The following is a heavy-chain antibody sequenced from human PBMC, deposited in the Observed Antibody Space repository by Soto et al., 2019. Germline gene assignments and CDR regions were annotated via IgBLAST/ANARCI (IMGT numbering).Heavy chain of an antibody. CDR2: IGSTSSII. Sequence: PGGSLRLSCAVSGFTFSSYSMNWVRLAPGKGLEWVSYIGSTSSIIRYADSVKGRFTISRDNAQISLSLQMNGLRAVDTAVYYCVRDWPYAFDILGQGTMVTVSS. CDR1: GFTFSSYS. CDR3: VRDWPYAFDI. J-gene: IGHJ3*02. V-gene: IGHV3-48*01.